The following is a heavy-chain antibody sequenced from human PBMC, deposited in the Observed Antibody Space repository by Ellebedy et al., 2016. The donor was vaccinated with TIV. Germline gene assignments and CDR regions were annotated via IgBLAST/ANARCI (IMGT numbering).Heavy chain of an antibody. Sequence: GGSLRLSXEASGFAFRSFWMSWVRQAPGKGLEWVANINHDGSANYYVDSVKGRFIISRDNAKNSLYLEVNSLRGEDTAVYYCARTGSDWDTYYYYYGRDVWGQGTTVTVSS. CDR2: INHDGSAN. J-gene: IGHJ6*02. D-gene: IGHD1/OR15-1a*01. V-gene: IGHV3-7*01. CDR1: GFAFRSFW. CDR3: ARTGSDWDTYYYYYGRDV.